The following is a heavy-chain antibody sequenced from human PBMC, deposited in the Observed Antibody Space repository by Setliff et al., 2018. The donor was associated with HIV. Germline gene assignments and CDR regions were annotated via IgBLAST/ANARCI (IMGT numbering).Heavy chain of an antibody. CDR1: GGSISSSNYY. V-gene: IGHV4-39*07. D-gene: IGHD4-4*01. CDR2: IYYSGST. CDR3: ARVTDDYSRYFYYMDV. J-gene: IGHJ6*03. Sequence: SETLSLTCTVSGGSISSSNYYWGWIRQPPGKGLEWIGSIYYSGSTYYNPSLKSRVTISVDTSKNQFSLKLSSVTAADTAVYYCARVTDDYSRYFYYMDVWGKGTTVTVSS.